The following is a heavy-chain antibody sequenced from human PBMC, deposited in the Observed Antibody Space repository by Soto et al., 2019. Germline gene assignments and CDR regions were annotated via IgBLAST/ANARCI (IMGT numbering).Heavy chain of an antibody. J-gene: IGHJ4*02. V-gene: IGHV3-33*01. CDR1: GFTFSSYG. D-gene: IGHD2-2*01. CDR3: ARSVVVPAALDY. CDR2: IWYDGSKK. Sequence: GGSLRLSCEASGFTFSSYGMHWVRQAPGKGLEWVAVIWYDGSKKYHGDSVMGRFTISRDNSKNTLYLQMNSLRDDDTAVYYCARSVVVPAALDYWGQGTPVTVSS.